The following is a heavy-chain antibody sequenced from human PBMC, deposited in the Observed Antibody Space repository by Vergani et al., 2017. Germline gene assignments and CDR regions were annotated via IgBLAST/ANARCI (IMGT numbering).Heavy chain of an antibody. CDR2: ISSSSSTI. J-gene: IGHJ6*03. Sequence: TASGFTFSSYSMNWVRQAPGKGMEWVSYISSSSSTIYYANSVKGRFTISRDNAKNSLYLQMNSLGDEDTAVYFCARDLGGKAIFGGDNYYMDVWGKGTTVTVSS. D-gene: IGHD3-3*01. CDR3: ARDLGGKAIFGGDNYYMDV. V-gene: IGHV3-48*02. CDR1: GFTFSSYS.